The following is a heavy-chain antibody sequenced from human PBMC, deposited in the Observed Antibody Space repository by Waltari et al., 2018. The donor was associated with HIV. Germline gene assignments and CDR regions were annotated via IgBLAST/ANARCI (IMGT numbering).Heavy chain of an antibody. CDR2: INLDGSTT. CDR1: GFTFTSYW. CDR3: ARDFRSPKGDFDY. V-gene: IGHV3-74*01. D-gene: IGHD3-16*01. J-gene: IGHJ4*02. Sequence: EVQLVESGGGSVQPGGSLRLSCAASGFTFTSYWLHWVRQAPGQGLVWVSRINLDGSTTTYADSVKGRFTISRDNAKSTLYLQMSSLRAEDTAMYYCARDFRSPKGDFDYWGQGTLVSVSS.